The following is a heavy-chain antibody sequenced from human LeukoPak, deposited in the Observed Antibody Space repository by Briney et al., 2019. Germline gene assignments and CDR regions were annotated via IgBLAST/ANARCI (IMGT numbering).Heavy chain of an antibody. CDR1: GFTFSDYY. J-gene: IGHJ5*02. D-gene: IGHD1-1*01. CDR2: ISSSGSTI. Sequence: TPGGSLRLSCAASGFTFSDYYMSWLRQAPGKGLEWVSYISSSGSTIYYADSVKGRFTISRDNAKNSLYLQMNSLRAEDTAVYYCARLTTGTPDWFDPWGQGTLVTVSS. V-gene: IGHV3-11*01. CDR3: ARLTTGTPDWFDP.